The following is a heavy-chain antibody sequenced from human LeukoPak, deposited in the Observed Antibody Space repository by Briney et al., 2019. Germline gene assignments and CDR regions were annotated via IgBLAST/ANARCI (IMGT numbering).Heavy chain of an antibody. Sequence: ASVKVSCKASGYTFTGYDINWVRQATGQGLEWMGWMNPNSGNTGYAQKFQGRVTMTRNTSISTAYMELSSLRSEDTAVYYCAATYYYDSSGYPNWFDPWGQGTLVTVSS. V-gene: IGHV1-8*01. CDR1: GYTFTGYD. J-gene: IGHJ5*02. CDR3: AATYYYDSSGYPNWFDP. CDR2: MNPNSGNT. D-gene: IGHD3-22*01.